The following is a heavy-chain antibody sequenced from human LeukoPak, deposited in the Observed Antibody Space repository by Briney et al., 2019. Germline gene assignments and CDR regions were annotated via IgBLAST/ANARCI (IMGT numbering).Heavy chain of an antibody. CDR1: GFTFSSYG. J-gene: IGHJ4*02. Sequence: RGSLRLSCAASGFTFSSYGMYWVRHAPRKGLGRVSFIWYDGSNKYYADSVKGRVTISRDTSKNTLYLQLSSVTAADTAVYYCAKDGITGTRFPDCWGQGTLVTVSS. D-gene: IGHD1-20*01. V-gene: IGHV3-30*02. CDR3: AKDGITGTRFPDC. CDR2: IWYDGSNK.